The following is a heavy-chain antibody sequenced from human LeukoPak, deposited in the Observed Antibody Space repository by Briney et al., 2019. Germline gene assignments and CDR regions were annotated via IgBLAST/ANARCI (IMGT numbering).Heavy chain of an antibody. CDR2: IRYDGINK. CDR1: EFTFRTYG. Sequence: PGGSLRLSCAASEFTFRTYGMHWVRQAPGKGLEWVAFIRYDGINKYYADSMKGRFTISRDNSKNTLYLQMSSLRAEDTAVYHCAKYAHGSGTSFDPWGQGTLVTVSS. J-gene: IGHJ5*02. D-gene: IGHD3-10*01. V-gene: IGHV3-30*02. CDR3: AKYAHGSGTSFDP.